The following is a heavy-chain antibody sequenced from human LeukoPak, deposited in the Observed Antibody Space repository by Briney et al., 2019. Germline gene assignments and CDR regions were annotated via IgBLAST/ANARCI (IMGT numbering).Heavy chain of an antibody. CDR2: IDPSGGST. J-gene: IGHJ4*02. Sequence: ASVKVSCKASGYTFTNYYMHWVRQAPGQGLEWMGIIDPSGGSTTYAQKFQGRVTMTRDTSTSTVYMELTSLRSEDTAMYYCARDWGIQQWPPSYFDYWGQGTLVTVSP. V-gene: IGHV1-46*01. CDR1: GYTFTNYY. CDR3: ARDWGIQQWPPSYFDY. D-gene: IGHD5-18*01.